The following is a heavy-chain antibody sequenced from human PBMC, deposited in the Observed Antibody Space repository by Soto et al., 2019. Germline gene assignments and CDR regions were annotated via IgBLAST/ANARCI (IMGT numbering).Heavy chain of an antibody. Sequence: SETLSLTCAVSGGSISSGGYSWSWIRQPPGKGLEWIGYIYHSGSTYYNPSLKSRVTISVDRSKNQFSLKLSSVTAADTAVYYCVRAAVTPGAFDIWGQGTMVTVSS. V-gene: IGHV4-30-2*01. CDR1: GGSISSGGYS. J-gene: IGHJ3*02. CDR3: VRAAVTPGAFDI. CDR2: IYHSGST.